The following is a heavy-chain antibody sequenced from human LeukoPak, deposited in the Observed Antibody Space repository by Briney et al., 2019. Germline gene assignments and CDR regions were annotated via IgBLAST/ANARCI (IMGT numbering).Heavy chain of an antibody. J-gene: IGHJ6*03. CDR3: ARREVETTFLYFYYMDV. V-gene: IGHV4-34*01. CDR2: IYHSGST. Sequence: SETLSLTCAVYGGSFSDYYWSWIRQPPGKGLEWIGEIYHSGSTNYNPSLKSRVTISVDTSKNQFSLKVTSVTAADTAVYYCARREVETTFLYFYYMDVWGRGTTVTVSS. CDR1: GGSFSDYY. D-gene: IGHD2/OR15-2a*01.